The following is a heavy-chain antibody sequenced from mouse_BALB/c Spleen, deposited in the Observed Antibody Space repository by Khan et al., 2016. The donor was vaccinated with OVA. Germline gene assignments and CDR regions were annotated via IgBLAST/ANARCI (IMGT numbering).Heavy chain of an antibody. CDR3: ARLAYYYNSEGFAY. CDR1: GFTFSTYG. D-gene: IGHD1-1*02. CDR2: ISSGGHYT. J-gene: IGHJ3*01. V-gene: IGHV5-6*01. Sequence: VQLKESGGDLVKPGGSLKLSCAASGFTFSTYGMSWVRQTPDMRLEWVATISSGGHYTYYPDSVKGRFTISRDNAKNTLYLQMSSLKSEDTAICYCARLAYYYNSEGFAYWGQGTLVTVSA.